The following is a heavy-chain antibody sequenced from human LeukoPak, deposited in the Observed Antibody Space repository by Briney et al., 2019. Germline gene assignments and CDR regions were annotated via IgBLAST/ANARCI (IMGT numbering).Heavy chain of an antibody. CDR2: ISGSGGST. J-gene: IGHJ6*02. V-gene: IGHV3-23*01. CDR1: GFTFSNYA. CDR3: AKGGDGYYYYGTDV. Sequence: GGSLRLSCVVSGFTFSNYAMSWVRQSPGKGLEWVSAISGSGGSTNYADSVKGRFTISRDNSKNTLYLQMNSLRAEDTAVYYCAKGGDGYYYYGTDVWGQGTTVTVSS. D-gene: IGHD5-24*01.